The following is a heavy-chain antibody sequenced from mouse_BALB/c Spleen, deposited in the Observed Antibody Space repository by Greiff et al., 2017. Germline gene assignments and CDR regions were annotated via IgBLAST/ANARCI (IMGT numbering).Heavy chain of an antibody. D-gene: IGHD4-1*01. J-gene: IGHJ2*01. CDR1: GYTFTSYY. V-gene: IGHV1S81*02. CDR3: TRSRTGTGFFDY. CDR2: INPSNGGT. Sequence: QVQLQQSGAELVKPGASVKLSCKASGYTFTSYYMYWVKQRPGQGLEWIGEINPSNGGTNFNEKFKSKATLTVDKSSSTAYMQLSSLTSEDSAVYYCTRSRTGTGFFDYWGQGTTLTVSS.